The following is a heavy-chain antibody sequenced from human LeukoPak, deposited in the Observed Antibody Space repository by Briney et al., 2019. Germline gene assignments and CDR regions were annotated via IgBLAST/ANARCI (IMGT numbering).Heavy chain of an antibody. CDR3: ARAGGSGSYYDL. V-gene: IGHV3-21*01. CDR1: GFTFSSYS. CDR2: ISSSSSYI. Sequence: PGGSLRLSCAASGFTFSSYSMNWVRQAPGKGLEWVSSISSSSSYIYYADSVKGRFTISRDNAKNSLYLQMNSLRAEETAVYYCARAGGSGSYYDLWGQGTLVTVSS. J-gene: IGHJ5*02. D-gene: IGHD3-10*01.